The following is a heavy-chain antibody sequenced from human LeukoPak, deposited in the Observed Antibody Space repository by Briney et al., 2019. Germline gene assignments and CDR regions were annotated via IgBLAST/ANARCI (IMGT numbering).Heavy chain of an antibody. CDR1: GFTFSSYW. CDR2: IKQDGSEK. D-gene: IGHD2-15*01. V-gene: IGHV3-7*05. J-gene: IGHJ3*01. Sequence: PWGSLRLSCAASGFTFSSYWMSWVRQAPGKGLEWVANIKQDGSEKYYVDSAKGRFTISRDNAKNSLYLQMNSLRAEDTAVYYCASHQEWQLPSAFDVWGQGTMVTVSS. CDR3: ASHQEWQLPSAFDV.